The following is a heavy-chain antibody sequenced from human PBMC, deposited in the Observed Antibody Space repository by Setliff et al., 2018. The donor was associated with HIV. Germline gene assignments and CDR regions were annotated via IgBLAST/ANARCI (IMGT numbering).Heavy chain of an antibody. CDR2: IINSGGTT. CDR1: GFTFSNYA. J-gene: IGHJ4*02. D-gene: IGHD2-15*01. V-gene: IGHV3-23*01. CDR3: AKGALGYCSGTICYPFDY. Sequence: QLGGSLRLSCAASGFTFSNYAMTWVRQAPGKGLEWVSTIINSGGTTYYADSVKGRFTISRDNSKNTMYLQMNSLRDEDTAVYYCAKGALGYCSGTICYPFDYWAQGTLVTVSS.